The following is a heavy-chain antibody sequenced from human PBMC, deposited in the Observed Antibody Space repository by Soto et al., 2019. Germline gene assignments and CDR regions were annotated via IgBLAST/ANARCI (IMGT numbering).Heavy chain of an antibody. CDR1: GGSISSHY. D-gene: IGHD1-26*01. J-gene: IGHJ6*02. Sequence: SETLSLTXTVSGGSISSHYWSWVRQAPGKGLEWIGHIYYRGSTTYNPSLRSRSTISVDTSNNQFSLKLNSVTTADTAVYYCARDGREASGMDVWGQGTKVTVSS. V-gene: IGHV4-59*11. CDR3: ARDGREASGMDV. CDR2: IYYRGST.